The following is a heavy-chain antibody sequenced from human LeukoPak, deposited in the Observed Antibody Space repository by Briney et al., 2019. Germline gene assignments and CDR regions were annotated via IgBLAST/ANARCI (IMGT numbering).Heavy chain of an antibody. J-gene: IGHJ3*02. CDR3: ARVGRRDGYNYDVRAFDI. CDR2: IYYCGST. D-gene: IGHD5-24*01. V-gene: IGHV4-59*01. Sequence: SETLSLTCTVSGGSISSYYWNWIRQPAVKGLEWIGFIYYCGSTNYTPSLKSRVTISVDTSKNQFSLKLSSVTAADTAVYYCARVGRRDGYNYDVRAFDIWGQGTMVTVSS. CDR1: GGSISSYY.